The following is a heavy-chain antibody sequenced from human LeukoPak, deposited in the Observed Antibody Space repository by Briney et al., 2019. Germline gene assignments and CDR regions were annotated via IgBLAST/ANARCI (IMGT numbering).Heavy chain of an antibody. V-gene: IGHV3-74*01. CDR3: AKVVAAVRSISGDY. CDR2: IDNDGSFT. CDR1: AITLSSYW. J-gene: IGHJ4*02. D-gene: IGHD6-13*01. Sequence: GGSLRLSCAAPAITLSSYWMQWVRQAPGKGLVWVSRIDNDGSFTTYADSVKGRFTISRDNAKNTLYLQMNSLRAEDTAVYYCAKVVAAVRSISGDYWGQGTLVTVSS.